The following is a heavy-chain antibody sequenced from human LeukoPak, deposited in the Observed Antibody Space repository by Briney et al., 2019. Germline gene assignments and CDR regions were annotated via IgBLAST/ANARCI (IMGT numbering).Heavy chain of an antibody. V-gene: IGHV3-30*04. CDR1: GFTFSSYA. CDR2: ILYDGSNK. J-gene: IGHJ6*03. CDR3: ARVLRYCSGGNCYSGGLGYMDV. Sequence: GGSLRLSCAASGFTFSSYAMYWVRQAPGKGLQWVATILYDGSNKYYVDSVKGRFTISRDNSKNTLYLQMNSLRAEDTAVYYCARVLRYCSGGNCYSGGLGYMDVWGKGTTVTISS. D-gene: IGHD2-15*01.